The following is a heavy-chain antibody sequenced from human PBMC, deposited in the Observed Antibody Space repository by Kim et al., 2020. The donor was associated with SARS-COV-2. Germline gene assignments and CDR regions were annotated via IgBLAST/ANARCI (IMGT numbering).Heavy chain of an antibody. Sequence: ASVKVSCKASGYTFTSYGISWVRQAPGQGLEWMGWISAYNGNTNYAQKLQGRVTMTTDTSTSTAYMELRSLRSDDTAVYYCARGNRHYDILTGYYTDYFDYWGQGTLVTVSS. V-gene: IGHV1-18*01. CDR2: ISAYNGNT. CDR1: GYTFTSYG. CDR3: ARGNRHYDILTGYYTDYFDY. D-gene: IGHD3-9*01. J-gene: IGHJ4*02.